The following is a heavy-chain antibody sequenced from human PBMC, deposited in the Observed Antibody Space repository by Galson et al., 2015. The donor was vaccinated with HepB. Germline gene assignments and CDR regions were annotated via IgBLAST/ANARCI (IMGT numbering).Heavy chain of an antibody. CDR1: GFTFSSYD. J-gene: IGHJ6*03. CDR3: VRGVVPAKGGHYYYMDV. D-gene: IGHD2-15*01. Sequence: SLRLSCAASGFTFSSYDMHWVRQATGKGLEWVSAIGTAGDPYYPGSVKGRFTISRENAKNSLYLQMNSLRAGDTAVYYCVRGVVPAKGGHYYYMDVWGKGTTVTVSS. V-gene: IGHV3-13*05. CDR2: IGTAGDP.